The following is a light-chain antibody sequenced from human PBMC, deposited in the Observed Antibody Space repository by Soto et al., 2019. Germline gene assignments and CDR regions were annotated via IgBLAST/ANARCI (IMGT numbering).Light chain of an antibody. CDR1: RSNIGSNT. CDR2: SNN. J-gene: IGLJ1*01. Sequence: QSVLTQPPSSSGTPGQRVTISCSGSRSNIGSNTVNWYQQLPGTAPKLLIYSNNQRPSGVPDRFSGSKSGTSASLAISGFQSEDEADYYCAAWDDSLNGYVFGTGTKVTV. V-gene: IGLV1-44*01. CDR3: AAWDDSLNGYV.